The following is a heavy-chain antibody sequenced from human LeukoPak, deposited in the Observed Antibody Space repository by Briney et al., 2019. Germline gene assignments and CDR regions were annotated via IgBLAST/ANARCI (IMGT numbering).Heavy chain of an antibody. CDR1: GYTFTNYG. CDR2: ISAYNGNT. V-gene: IGHV1-18*01. J-gene: IGHJ5*02. Sequence: ASVKVSCKGSGYTFTNYGISWGRQAPGQGGERMGWISAYNGNTNYAQNLQGRVTMTTDTFMSTAYMELRSLRSDDTAVYYCARGYCSGGSCYPIFNWFDPWGQGTLVTVSS. D-gene: IGHD2-15*01. CDR3: ARGYCSGGSCYPIFNWFDP.